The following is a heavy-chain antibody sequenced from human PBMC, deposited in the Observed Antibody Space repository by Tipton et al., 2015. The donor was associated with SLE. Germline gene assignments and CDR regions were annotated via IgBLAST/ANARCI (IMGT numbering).Heavy chain of an antibody. V-gene: IGHV5-51*03. CDR2: IYPGDSHT. J-gene: IGHJ6*03. CDR3: ARGESYFYFYKDV. CDR1: GYNFNTYW. Sequence: QSGAEVKKSGESLTISCKASGYNFNTYWIGWVRQMPGKGLELMGMIYPGDSHTIYSPSFQGQVTMSADKSISTAFLRWGSLKASDTAMYYCARGESYFYFYKDVWGKGTTVTVSS.